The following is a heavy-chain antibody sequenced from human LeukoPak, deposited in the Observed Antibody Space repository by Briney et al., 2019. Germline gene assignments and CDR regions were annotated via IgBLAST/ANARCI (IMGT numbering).Heavy chain of an antibody. CDR2: ISGSDDTP. D-gene: IGHD5-18*01. Sequence: GGSLRLSCAASGFTFSSYAMSWVRQAPGKGLEWVSTISGSDDTPYYADSVKGRFTISRDNAKSSLYLQMNSLRAEDTAVYYCAREDRYIYGPTLDYWGQGTLVTVSS. V-gene: IGHV3-23*01. J-gene: IGHJ4*02. CDR1: GFTFSSYA. CDR3: AREDRYIYGPTLDY.